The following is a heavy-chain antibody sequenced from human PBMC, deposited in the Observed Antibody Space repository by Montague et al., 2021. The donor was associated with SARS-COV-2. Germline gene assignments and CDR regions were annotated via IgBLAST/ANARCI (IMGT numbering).Heavy chain of an antibody. Sequence: SETLSLTCAVYGGSFSGYYWTWIRQSPGKGLEWIAEINHSGTTNYNFNPSLRSRVTTSVDTSKSQFSRKLSSVTAADTGVYYCARWDPQTLTLIGLRGKSASDYWGQGTLVTVSS. J-gene: IGHJ4*02. CDR1: GGSFSGYY. CDR2: INHSGTT. V-gene: IGHV4-34*01. D-gene: IGHD4-23*01. CDR3: ARWDPQTLTLIGLRGKSASDY.